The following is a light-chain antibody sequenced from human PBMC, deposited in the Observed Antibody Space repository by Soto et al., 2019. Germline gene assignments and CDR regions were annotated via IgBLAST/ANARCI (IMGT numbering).Light chain of an antibody. V-gene: IGKV1-5*03. CDR1: QSISYY. CDR3: QQYNSYSPT. CDR2: KSS. Sequence: DPQMTQSPSTLSASVGDRVTITCRASQSISYYLAWYQQRPGRAPNLLIYKSSSLESGVPSRFSSSGSGTEFTLTISSLQPDDFATYYCQQYNSYSPTFGQGTKVEIK. J-gene: IGKJ1*01.